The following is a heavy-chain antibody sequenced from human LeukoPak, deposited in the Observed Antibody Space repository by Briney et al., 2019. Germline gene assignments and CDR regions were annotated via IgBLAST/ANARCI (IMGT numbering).Heavy chain of an antibody. CDR2: INGGGVNT. CDR1: GFTFSSYA. D-gene: IGHD3-22*01. V-gene: IGHV3-23*01. J-gene: IGHJ4*02. Sequence: GGSLRLSCAASGFTFSSYAMSWVRQAPGKGPEWVSTINGGGVNTHYADSVGGRFTISRDNSKNTLFLQMNSLRDEDTAVYYCAKHRFESGGYHSTDWGQGTLVTVSS. CDR3: AKHRFESGGYHSTD.